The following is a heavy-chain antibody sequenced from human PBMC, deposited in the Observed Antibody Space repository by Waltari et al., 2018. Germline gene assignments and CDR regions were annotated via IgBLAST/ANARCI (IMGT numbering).Heavy chain of an antibody. D-gene: IGHD6-19*01. J-gene: IGHJ1*01. V-gene: IGHV3-7*01. CDR1: GFTFSSYR. CDR3: ARDPGHSSGWYLGYFQH. CDR2: IKQDGSEK. Sequence: EVQLVESGGGLVQPGGSLRLSCAASGFTFSSYRMSWVRQAPGQGLEWVANIKQDGSEKYYVDSVKGRFTISRDNAKNSLYLQMNSLRAEDTAVYYCARDPGHSSGWYLGYFQHWGQGTLVTVSS.